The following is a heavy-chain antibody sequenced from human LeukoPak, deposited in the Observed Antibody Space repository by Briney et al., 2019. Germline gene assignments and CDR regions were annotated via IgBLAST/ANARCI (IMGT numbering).Heavy chain of an antibody. CDR2: ISAYNGNT. CDR3: ARGQGSGSYSGDWFDP. Sequence: ASVKVSCKASGYTFTSYGISWVRQAPGQGLEWMGWISAYNGNTNYAQKLQGRVTMTTDTSTSTAYMELRSLRSDDTAVYYCARGQGSGSYSGDWFDPWGQGTLVTVSS. J-gene: IGHJ5*02. V-gene: IGHV1-18*01. D-gene: IGHD1-26*01. CDR1: GYTFTSYG.